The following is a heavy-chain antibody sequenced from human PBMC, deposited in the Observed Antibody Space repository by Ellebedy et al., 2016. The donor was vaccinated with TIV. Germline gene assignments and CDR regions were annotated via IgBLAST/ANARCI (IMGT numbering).Heavy chain of an antibody. CDR3: ARVGLYSSGWQGGYVDY. D-gene: IGHD6-19*01. V-gene: IGHV3-53*01. CDR2: IYSCGST. Sequence: GESLKISCAASGFTVSSNYMSWVRQAPGKGLEWVSVIYSCGSTYYADSVKGRFTISRDNSKNTLYLQMNSLRAEDTAVYYCARVGLYSSGWQGGYVDYWGQGTLVTVSS. J-gene: IGHJ4*02. CDR1: GFTVSSNY.